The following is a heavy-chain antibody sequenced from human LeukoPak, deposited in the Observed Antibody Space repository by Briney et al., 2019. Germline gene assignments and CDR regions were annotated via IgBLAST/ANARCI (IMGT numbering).Heavy chain of an antibody. V-gene: IGHV3-23*01. Sequence: PGGSLRLSCAASGFTFDDYGMSWVRQAPGKGLEWVSAISGSGGSTYYADSVKGRFTISRDNSKNTLYLQMNSLRAEDTAVYYCAKVAITMVRGVIINGYFDYWGQGTLVTVSS. J-gene: IGHJ4*02. D-gene: IGHD3-10*01. CDR2: ISGSGGST. CDR3: AKVAITMVRGVIINGYFDY. CDR1: GFTFDDYG.